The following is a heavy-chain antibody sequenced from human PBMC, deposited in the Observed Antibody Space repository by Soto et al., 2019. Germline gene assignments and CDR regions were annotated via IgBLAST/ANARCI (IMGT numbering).Heavy chain of an antibody. Sequence: QVQLQESGPGLVKPSGTLSLTCSVSGESIVGLTYWNWIRQSPGQGLEWLGHIYHSDTTTYNPSFKSRVSMSVDTSKNQFSLTLNSVTTADTAVYYCARSQFGSFYRKYFDSWGPGIRVAVSS. CDR3: ARSQFGSFYRKYFDS. CDR1: GESIVGLTY. D-gene: IGHD1-26*01. J-gene: IGHJ4*02. CDR2: IYHSDTT. V-gene: IGHV4-59*13.